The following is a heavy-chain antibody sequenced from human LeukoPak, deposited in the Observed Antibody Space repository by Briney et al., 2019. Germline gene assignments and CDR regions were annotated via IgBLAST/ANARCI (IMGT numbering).Heavy chain of an antibody. CDR1: GFTFSSYA. CDR2: INVSGGGT. Sequence: PGGSLRLSCAASGFTFSSYAMSWVRQAPGKGLEWVSAINVSGGGTYYADSVKGRFTISRDNAKNSLYLQMNSLRAEDTAVYYCAREPERSTGLYSDAFDMWGQGTMVTVSS. CDR3: AREPERSTGLYSDAFDM. D-gene: IGHD6-19*01. V-gene: IGHV3-23*01. J-gene: IGHJ3*02.